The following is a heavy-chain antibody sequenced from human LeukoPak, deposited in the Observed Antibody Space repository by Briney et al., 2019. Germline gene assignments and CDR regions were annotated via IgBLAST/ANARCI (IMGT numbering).Heavy chain of an antibody. CDR3: ARGSPAVAALQENWFDP. CDR1: GGTFSSYA. J-gene: IGHJ5*02. V-gene: IGHV1-18*01. D-gene: IGHD2-15*01. CDR2: ISGYNGST. Sequence: PSVKLSCKASGGTFSSYAISWVRQAPGQGLEWMGWISGYNGSTKYAEKAEGRVTMTTDRPTTTAYMELRGLRSDDAAVYYCARGSPAVAALQENWFDPWGQGTLVTVSS.